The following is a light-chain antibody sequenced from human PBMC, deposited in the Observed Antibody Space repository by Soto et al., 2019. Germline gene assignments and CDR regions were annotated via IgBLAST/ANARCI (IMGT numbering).Light chain of an antibody. CDR1: PSVPNY. Sequence: EIVLTQSPATLSLSPGERATLSCRASPSVPNYLAWYQQKPGQAPRLLIYGAFNRATGIPARFSGSGSGADFTLTISSLEPEDFAVYYCQHFGDSPITFGQGTRLEIK. J-gene: IGKJ5*01. CDR2: GAF. V-gene: IGKV3-11*01. CDR3: QHFGDSPIT.